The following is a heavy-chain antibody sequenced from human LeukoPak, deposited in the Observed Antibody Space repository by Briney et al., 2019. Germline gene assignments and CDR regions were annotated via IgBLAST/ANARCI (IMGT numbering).Heavy chain of an antibody. CDR1: GFTFSSYA. D-gene: IGHD3-9*01. V-gene: IGHV3-30*04. Sequence: GRSLRLSCAASGFTFSSYAMHWVRQAPGKGLEWVAVISYDGSNKYYADSVKGRFTISRDNSMNTLYLQMNGLRAEDTAVYYCAGGVRYFDYWGQGTLVTVSS. J-gene: IGHJ4*02. CDR2: ISYDGSNK. CDR3: AGGVRYFDY.